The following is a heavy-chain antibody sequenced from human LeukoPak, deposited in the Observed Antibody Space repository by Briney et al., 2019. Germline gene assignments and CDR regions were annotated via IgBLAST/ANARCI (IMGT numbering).Heavy chain of an antibody. V-gene: IGHV1-24*01. CDR1: GYTLTELS. D-gene: IGHD3-3*01. CDR3: ARAKPYDFWSGYYDY. J-gene: IGHJ4*02. Sequence: ASVKVSCKVSGYTLTELSMHWVRQAPGKGLEWMGGFDPEDGETIYAQKFQGRATMTEDTSTDTAYMELSSLRSEDTAVYYCARAKPYDFWSGYYDYWGQGTLVTVSS. CDR2: FDPEDGET.